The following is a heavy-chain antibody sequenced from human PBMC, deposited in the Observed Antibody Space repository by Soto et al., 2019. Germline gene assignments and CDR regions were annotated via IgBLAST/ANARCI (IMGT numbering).Heavy chain of an antibody. Sequence: EVQLVESGGGLVQPGGSLRLSCAASGFTFSSYWMHWVRQAPGKGLVWVSSISTDASSTSYADPAKGRFTISRDNAKNTLYLQMNSVRAEDTAVSYCARLPNKSPQNWGQGTLVIVSP. CDR3: ARLPNKSPQN. V-gene: IGHV3-74*01. CDR1: GFTFSSYW. CDR2: ISTDASST. J-gene: IGHJ1*01.